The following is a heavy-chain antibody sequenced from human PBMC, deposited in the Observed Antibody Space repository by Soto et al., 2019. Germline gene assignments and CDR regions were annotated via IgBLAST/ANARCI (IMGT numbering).Heavy chain of an antibody. J-gene: IGHJ4*02. Sequence: GGSLRLSCAASGSTFSSYAMSWVRQAPGKGLEWVSAISGSGGSTYYADSVKGRFTISRDNSKNTLYLQMNSLRAEDTAVYYCAKAPFPGIAAAGTTFDYWGQGTLVTVSS. D-gene: IGHD6-13*01. CDR1: GSTFSSYA. CDR3: AKAPFPGIAAAGTTFDY. V-gene: IGHV3-23*01. CDR2: ISGSGGST.